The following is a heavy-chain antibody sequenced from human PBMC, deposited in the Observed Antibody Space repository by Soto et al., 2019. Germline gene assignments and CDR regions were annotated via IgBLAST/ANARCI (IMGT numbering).Heavy chain of an antibody. CDR2: IFSSGEQ. CDR3: ARSLEWPSYFDF. CDR1: GFSLTNTRMG. V-gene: IGHV2-26*01. D-gene: IGHD3-3*01. J-gene: IGHJ4*02. Sequence: QVTLKESGPVLVNPTESLTLTCTVSGFSLTNTRMGVSWIRQPPGKALEWLAHIFSSGEQLSSSSLRHRLTISKDTSGSQVVLTMTNLHPVDAGTYFCARSLEWPSYFDFWGQGALVTVSS.